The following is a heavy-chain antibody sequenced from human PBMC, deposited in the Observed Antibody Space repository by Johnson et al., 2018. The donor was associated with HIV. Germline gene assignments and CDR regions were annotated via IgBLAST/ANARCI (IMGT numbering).Heavy chain of an antibody. D-gene: IGHD6-19*01. Sequence: QVQLVESGGGLIQPGGSLRLSCVASGFTFSSYAMYWVRQAPGKGLEWVAFISYDGSNKYYADSVKGRFTISRDNSKNTLYLQMNSLRAEDTAVYYCARTTYSSPGAFDIWGQGTMVTVSS. CDR2: ISYDGSNK. J-gene: IGHJ3*02. CDR3: ARTTYSSPGAFDI. V-gene: IGHV3-30-3*01. CDR1: GFTFSSYA.